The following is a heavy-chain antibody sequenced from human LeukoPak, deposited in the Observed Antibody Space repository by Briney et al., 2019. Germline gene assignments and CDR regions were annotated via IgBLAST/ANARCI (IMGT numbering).Heavy chain of an antibody. CDR1: GFTFSSYG. Sequence: GGSLRLSCAASGFTFSSYGMHWVRQAPGKGLEWVSYISSSSSTIYYADSVKGRFTISRDNAKNSLYLQMNSLRDEDTAVYYCARVPDYYGSGNYYYYYGMEVWGQGTTVTVSS. CDR3: ARVPDYYGSGNYYYYYGMEV. J-gene: IGHJ6*02. D-gene: IGHD3-10*01. CDR2: ISSSSSTI. V-gene: IGHV3-48*02.